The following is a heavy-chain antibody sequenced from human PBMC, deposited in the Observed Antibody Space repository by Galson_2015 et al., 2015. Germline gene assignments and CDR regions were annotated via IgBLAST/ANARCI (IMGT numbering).Heavy chain of an antibody. Sequence: CAISGDSVSSHSAAWNWIRQSRSRGREWLGRTYYRSKWYNDYAVSVKSRITINPDTYKNQFSLQLNSVNPEDTAVYYCARGYDFWSAYYKTPLDYWGQGTLVTVSS. J-gene: IGHJ4*02. V-gene: IGHV6-1*01. D-gene: IGHD3-3*01. CDR3: ARGYDFWSAYYKTPLDY. CDR1: GDSVSSHSAA. CDR2: TYYRSKWYN.